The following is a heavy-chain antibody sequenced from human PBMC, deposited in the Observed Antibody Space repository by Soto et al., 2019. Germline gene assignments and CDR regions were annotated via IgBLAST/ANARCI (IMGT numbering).Heavy chain of an antibody. V-gene: IGHV2-5*02. Sequence: SGPTLVNPTQTLTLTCTFSGFSLSTSGVGVGWIRQPPGKALEWLALIYWDNDKRYSPSLKMSRLTITKDTSKNQVVLTMTNMDPVDTATYYCVYSTGYSYASYWGQGALVTVSS. D-gene: IGHD5-18*01. CDR3: VYSTGYSYASY. CDR2: IYWDNDK. J-gene: IGHJ4*02. CDR1: GFSLSTSGVG.